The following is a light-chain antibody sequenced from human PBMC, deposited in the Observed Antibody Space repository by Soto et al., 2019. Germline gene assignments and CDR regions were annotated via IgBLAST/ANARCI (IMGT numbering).Light chain of an antibody. J-gene: IGKJ1*01. V-gene: IGKV1-39*01. Sequence: DIQMTQSPSTLSASVGDRVTITCRASQSISYRLAWYQQKPGKAPKLLIYAASSLQGGVPSRFSGSGSGTEFTLTISSLQPEDFATYHCQQSYTIPTFGQGTKVDIK. CDR3: QQSYTIPT. CDR2: AAS. CDR1: QSISYR.